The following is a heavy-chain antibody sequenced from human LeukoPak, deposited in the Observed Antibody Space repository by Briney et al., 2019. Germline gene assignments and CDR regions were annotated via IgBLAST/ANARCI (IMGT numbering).Heavy chain of an antibody. Sequence: PGGSLRLSCAASGFTFDDYGMSWVRQAPGKGLEWVSGINWNGGSTGYADSVKGRFTISRANAKNSLYLQMNSLRAEDTALYYCARDGDYYDSSGYHAHPDYWGQGTLVTVSS. CDR2: INWNGGST. D-gene: IGHD3-22*01. V-gene: IGHV3-20*04. CDR1: GFTFDDYG. J-gene: IGHJ4*02. CDR3: ARDGDYYDSSGYHAHPDY.